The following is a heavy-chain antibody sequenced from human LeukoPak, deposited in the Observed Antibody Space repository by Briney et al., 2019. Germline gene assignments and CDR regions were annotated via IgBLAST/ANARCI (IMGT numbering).Heavy chain of an antibody. CDR3: ARGCSSTSCYQWAPPVRNRFYYYGMDV. Sequence: HPGRSLRLSCAASGFTFSSYAMHWVRQAPGKGLEWVAVISYDGSNKYYADSVKGRFTISRDNSKNTLYLQMNSLRAEDTAVYCCARGCSSTSCYQWAPPVRNRFYYYGMDVWGQGTTVTVSS. D-gene: IGHD2-2*01. J-gene: IGHJ6*02. CDR1: GFTFSSYA. V-gene: IGHV3-30-3*01. CDR2: ISYDGSNK.